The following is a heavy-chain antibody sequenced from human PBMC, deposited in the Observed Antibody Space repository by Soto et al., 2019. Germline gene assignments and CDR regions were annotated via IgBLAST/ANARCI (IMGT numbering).Heavy chain of an antibody. J-gene: IGHJ5*02. CDR1: GGSISSTKW. D-gene: IGHD6-13*01. Sequence: QVQLQESGPGLVKPSGTLSLTCAVSGGSISSTKWWSWVRQPPGKGLEWIGDIYHSGSTNYNPSLKSRVTISVDKSKNQFSLKLSSVTAADTAVYYCARVIATAVHWFDPWGQGTLVTVSS. CDR2: IYHSGST. V-gene: IGHV4-4*02. CDR3: ARVIATAVHWFDP.